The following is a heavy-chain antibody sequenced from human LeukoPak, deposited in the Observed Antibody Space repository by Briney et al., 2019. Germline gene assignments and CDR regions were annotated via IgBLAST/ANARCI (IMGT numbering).Heavy chain of an antibody. Sequence: ASVKVSCKASGYTFTNYGISWVRQAPGQGLEWMGWISAYNGNTKYAQKFQGRVTMTTDTSTSTAYMELRSLRPDDTAVYYCAREELGLVWFDPWGQGTLVTVSS. V-gene: IGHV1-18*01. J-gene: IGHJ5*02. CDR1: GYTFTNYG. CDR3: AREELGLVWFDP. CDR2: ISAYNGNT. D-gene: IGHD1-7*01.